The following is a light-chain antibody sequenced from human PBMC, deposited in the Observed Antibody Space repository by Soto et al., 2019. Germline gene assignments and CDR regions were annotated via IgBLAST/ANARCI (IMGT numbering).Light chain of an antibody. CDR2: AAS. J-gene: IGKJ1*01. Sequence: DIQMTQSPSSLSASVGDRVTITCRASQSISSYLNWYQQKPGKAPKLLIYAASSLQSGVTSRFSGSGSGTDFTLTISSLQPEDFATYYCQQSYSTPWWFGQGTKVEIK. CDR1: QSISSY. CDR3: QQSYSTPWW. V-gene: IGKV1-39*01.